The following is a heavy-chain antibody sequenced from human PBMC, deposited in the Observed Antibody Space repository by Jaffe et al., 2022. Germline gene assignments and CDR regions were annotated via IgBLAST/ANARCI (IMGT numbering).Heavy chain of an antibody. V-gene: IGHV3-9*01. CDR3: AKDMNPNCSGGSCYLTTFDY. CDR2: ISWNSGSI. J-gene: IGHJ4*02. CDR1: GFTFDDYA. D-gene: IGHD2-15*01. Sequence: EVQLVESGGGLVQPGRSLRLSCAASGFTFDDYAMHWVRQAPGKGLEWVSGISWNSGSIGYADSVKGRFTISRDNAKNSLYLQMNSLRAEDTALYYCAKDMNPNCSGGSCYLTTFDYWGQGTLVTVSS.